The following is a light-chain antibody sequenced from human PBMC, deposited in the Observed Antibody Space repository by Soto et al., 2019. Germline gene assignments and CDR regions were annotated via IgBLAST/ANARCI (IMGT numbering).Light chain of an antibody. Sequence: EIVLTQSPGTLSLSPLESGARSFMASQSLSSSYLAWYQQNPGQAPRLLIYGASTRATGIPARFSGSGSGTEFTLTISSLQSEDAAVYYCQQYINWPPLTFGGGTKVDIK. CDR3: QQYINWPPLT. CDR1: QSLSSSY. V-gene: IGKV3-15*01. CDR2: GAS. J-gene: IGKJ4*01.